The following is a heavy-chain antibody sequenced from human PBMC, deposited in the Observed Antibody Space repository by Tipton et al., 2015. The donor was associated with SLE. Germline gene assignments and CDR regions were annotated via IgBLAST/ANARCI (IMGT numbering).Heavy chain of an antibody. CDR3: ARVMNKPRAFDI. CDR1: GGSFSGYY. V-gene: IGHV4-34*01. Sequence: TLSLTCAVYGGSFSGYYWSWIRQPPGKGLEWIGEINHSGSTNYNPSLKSRVTISVDTSKNQFSLKPSSVTAADTAVYYCARVMNKPRAFDIWGQGTMVTVSS. CDR2: INHSGST. J-gene: IGHJ3*02. D-gene: IGHD2-8*01.